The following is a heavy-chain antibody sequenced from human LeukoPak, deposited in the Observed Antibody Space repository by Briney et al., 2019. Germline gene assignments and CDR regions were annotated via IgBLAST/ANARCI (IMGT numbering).Heavy chain of an antibody. D-gene: IGHD4-17*01. CDR3: ARGRTTVTTFHYYYYMDV. J-gene: IGHJ6*03. Sequence: PGGTLRLSCAASGITFSSYGMSWVRQAPGKGLEWVSSISSTGGTTYYADSVKGRFTISRDNAKNSLYLQMNSLRAEDTAVYYCARGRTTVTTFHYYYYMDVWGKGTTVTISS. V-gene: IGHV3-21*01. CDR1: GITFSSYG. CDR2: ISSTGGTT.